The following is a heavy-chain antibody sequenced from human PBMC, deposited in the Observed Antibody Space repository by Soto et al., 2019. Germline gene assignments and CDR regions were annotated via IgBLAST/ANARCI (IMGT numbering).Heavy chain of an antibody. D-gene: IGHD6-19*01. CDR3: AKEYISGWYRRDYFDY. V-gene: IGHV3-23*01. CDR1: GFTFSSYA. CDR2: ISGSGGST. Sequence: GGSLRLSCAASGFTFSSYAMSWVRQAPGKGLEWVSAISGSGGSTYYADSVKGRFTISRDNSKNTLYLQMNSLRAEDTAVYYCAKEYISGWYRRDYFDYWGQGTLVTVSS. J-gene: IGHJ4*02.